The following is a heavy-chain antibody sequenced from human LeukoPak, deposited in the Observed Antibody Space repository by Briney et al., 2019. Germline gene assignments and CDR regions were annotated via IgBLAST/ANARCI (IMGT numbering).Heavy chain of an antibody. CDR2: IKPDGTTK. Sequence: GGSLRLSCAASGFPFSSYSMTWFRQAPGKGLEWVANIKPDGTTKFYVDSVKGRFTISRDNALNSLYLQMNSLRAEDTAIYYCARSIPYGTTWYGRSDYWGQGTLVTVSS. J-gene: IGHJ4*02. V-gene: IGHV3-7*03. CDR1: GFPFSSYS. D-gene: IGHD6-13*01. CDR3: ARSIPYGTTWYGRSDY.